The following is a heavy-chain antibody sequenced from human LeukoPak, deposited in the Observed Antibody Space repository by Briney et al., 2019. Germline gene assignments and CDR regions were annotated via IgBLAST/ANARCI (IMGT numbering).Heavy chain of an antibody. CDR2: IYSGGST. J-gene: IGHJ4*02. V-gene: IGHV3-66*01. D-gene: IGHD6-13*01. CDR3: AVAAAGTNYDFDY. Sequence: GSMRLSCAASGFTVSSNYMSWVRQAPGKGLERVSVIYSGGSTYYEDCVKSIFTISRDNSKNTLYLQMNSLRAEDTAVYYCAVAAAGTNYDFDYWGQGTLVTVSS. CDR1: GFTVSSNY.